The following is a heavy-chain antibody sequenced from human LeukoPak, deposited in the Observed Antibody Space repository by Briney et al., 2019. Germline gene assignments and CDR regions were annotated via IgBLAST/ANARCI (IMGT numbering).Heavy chain of an antibody. CDR1: GCSISSYY. CDR3: ARDEPVRGAFDY. J-gene: IGHJ4*02. CDR2: IYTSGST. V-gene: IGHV4-4*07. Sequence: SETLSLTCTVSGCSISSYYWSWIRQPAGKGLEWIGRIYTSGSTNYNPSLKSRVTMSVDTSKTQFSLKLSSVTAADTAVYYCARDEPVRGAFDYWGQGTLVTVSS. D-gene: IGHD3-10*02.